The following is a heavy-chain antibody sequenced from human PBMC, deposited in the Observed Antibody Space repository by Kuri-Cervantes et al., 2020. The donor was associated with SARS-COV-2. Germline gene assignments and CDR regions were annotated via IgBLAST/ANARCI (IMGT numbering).Heavy chain of an antibody. V-gene: IGHV4-59*11. Sequence: SETLALSCTVSDGSISSHYWSWVRQPPGKGLEWIGYIYYSGSTNYNPSLKSRVTISVDTSKNQFSLKLSSVTAADTAVYYCARNRNANHNNWFDTWGQGTLVTVSS. J-gene: IGHJ5*02. CDR2: IYYSGST. CDR3: ARNRNANHNNWFDT. CDR1: DGSISSHY. D-gene: IGHD4/OR15-4a*01.